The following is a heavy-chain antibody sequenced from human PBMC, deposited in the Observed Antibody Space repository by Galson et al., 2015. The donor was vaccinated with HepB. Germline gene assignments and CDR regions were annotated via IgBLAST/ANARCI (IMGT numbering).Heavy chain of an antibody. Sequence: SLRLSCAASGFTFSSYAMSWVRQAPGKGLEWVSAISGSGGSTYYADSVKGRFTISRDNSKNTLYLQMNSLRAEDTAVYYCAKGDIYNSGTLDFDLWGRGTLVTVSS. D-gene: IGHD5-18*01. CDR1: GFTFSSYA. CDR3: AKGDIYNSGTLDFDL. V-gene: IGHV3-23*01. J-gene: IGHJ2*01. CDR2: ISGSGGST.